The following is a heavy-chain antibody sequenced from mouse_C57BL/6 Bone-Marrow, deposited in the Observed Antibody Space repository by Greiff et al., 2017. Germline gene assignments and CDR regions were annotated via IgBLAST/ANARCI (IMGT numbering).Heavy chain of an antibody. CDR2: IYPRSGNT. Sequence: VQLQQSGAELARPGASVKLSCKASGYTFTSYGISWVKQRTGQGLEWIGEIYPRSGNTYYNAKFKGKATLTADKSSSTAYMELRSLTSEDTAVYFCARRAGGWYFDDWGTGTTVTVSS. CDR3: ARRAGGWYFDD. J-gene: IGHJ1*03. V-gene: IGHV1-81*01. CDR1: GYTFTSYG.